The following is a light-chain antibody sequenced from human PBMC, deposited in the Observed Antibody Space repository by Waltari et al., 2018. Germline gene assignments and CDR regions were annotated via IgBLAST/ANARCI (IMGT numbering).Light chain of an antibody. CDR2: DNS. J-gene: IGLJ2*01. CDR1: TIRLYA. Sequence: SLVLTHAPSLSVAPRQPPRLTCGGHTIRLYASRRYQQHPGHAPVLVVYDNSDRPSGSPERFSGSSSANTATLTISRVEAGDEADYYCQVWAGSDYDVAFGGGTKL. V-gene: IGLV3-21*02. CDR3: QVWAGSDYDVA.